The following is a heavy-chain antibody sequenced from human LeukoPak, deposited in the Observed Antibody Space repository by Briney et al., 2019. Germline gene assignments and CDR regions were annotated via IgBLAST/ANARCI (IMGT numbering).Heavy chain of an antibody. CDR3: ARGQRRKITMIVVVTDYYYYYMDV. D-gene: IGHD3-22*01. CDR2: MNPNSGNT. V-gene: IGHV1-8*01. J-gene: IGHJ6*03. Sequence: ASVKVSCKASGYTFTSYDINWVRQATGQGLEWMGWMNPNSGNTGYAQKFQGRVTTTRNTSISTAYMELSSLRSEDTAVYYCARGQRRKITMIVVVTDYYYYYMDVWGKGTTVTISS. CDR1: GYTFTSYD.